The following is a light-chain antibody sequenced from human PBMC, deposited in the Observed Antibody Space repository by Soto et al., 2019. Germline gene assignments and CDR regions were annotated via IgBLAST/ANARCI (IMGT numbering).Light chain of an antibody. V-gene: IGKV1-5*03. J-gene: IGKJ1*01. CDR1: QTISSW. Sequence: DIQMTQSPSTLAGSVGDRVTITCRASQTISSWLAWYQQKPGKAPKLLIYKASTLKSGVPSRFSGSGSGTEFTLPLSSLQPDDFAPSYSHHYTSYSAAFRQGTKVDIK. CDR3: HHYTSYSAA. CDR2: KAS.